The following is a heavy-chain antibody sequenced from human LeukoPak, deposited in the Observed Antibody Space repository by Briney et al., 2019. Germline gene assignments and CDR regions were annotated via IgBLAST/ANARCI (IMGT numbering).Heavy chain of an antibody. Sequence: SETLSLTCTVSGGSTTNYYWSWIRQPPGKGLEWIGYINYSGNTNCNPSLKSRVTISVDTSNNQFSLNLSSVTAADTAVYYCARGPTRYYFDYWGQGTLVTVSS. CDR1: GGSTTNYY. J-gene: IGHJ4*02. CDR3: ARGPTRYYFDY. V-gene: IGHV4-59*01. CDR2: INYSGNT.